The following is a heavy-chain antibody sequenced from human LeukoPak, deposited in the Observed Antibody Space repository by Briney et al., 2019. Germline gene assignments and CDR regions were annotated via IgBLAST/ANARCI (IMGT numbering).Heavy chain of an antibody. Sequence: ASVKLSCKASGYTFTGYYMHWVRQAPGQGLEWMGWINPNSGGTNYAQKFQGRVTMTMYTSISKAYMELSRLRSDDTAVYYCARSSGWYGYLAYWGQGTLVTVSS. CDR1: GYTFTGYY. D-gene: IGHD6-19*01. CDR3: ARSSGWYGYLAY. V-gene: IGHV1-2*02. CDR2: INPNSGGT. J-gene: IGHJ4*02.